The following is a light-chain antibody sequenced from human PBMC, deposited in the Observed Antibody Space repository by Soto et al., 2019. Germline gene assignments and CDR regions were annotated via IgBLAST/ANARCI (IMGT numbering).Light chain of an antibody. Sequence: QSVLTQPPSASGTPGQGVTTSCSGSSSNIGSNTVNWYQQLPGTAPKLLIYSNNQRPSGVPGRFSGSKSGTSASLAISGLQSEDEADYYCAAWDDSLNGYVFGTGTKVTVL. V-gene: IGLV1-44*01. CDR1: SSNIGSNT. J-gene: IGLJ1*01. CDR3: AAWDDSLNGYV. CDR2: SNN.